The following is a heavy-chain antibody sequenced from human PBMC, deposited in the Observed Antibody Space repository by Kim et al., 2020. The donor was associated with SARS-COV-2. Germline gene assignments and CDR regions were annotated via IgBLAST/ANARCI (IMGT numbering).Heavy chain of an antibody. CDR1: GFSISSDR. CDR2: ISSSGRVT. J-gene: IGHJ4*02. V-gene: IGHV3-48*02. Sequence: GGSLRLSCAASGFSISSDRMNWVRQAPGKGLEWISHISSSGRVTHYVDSVKGRFAISRDSAKNSLSPQMNSLRDEDTAIYYCTREMNSWGQGTLVTVSS. CDR3: TREMNS.